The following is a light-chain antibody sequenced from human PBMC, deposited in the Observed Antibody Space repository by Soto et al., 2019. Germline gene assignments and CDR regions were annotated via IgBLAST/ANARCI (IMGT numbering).Light chain of an antibody. V-gene: IGKV2-28*01. CDR3: QQYYSWPRGT. CDR1: QSLLHSNGYNF. Sequence: EIVMTQSPLSLPVTPGEAASISCRCSQSLLHSNGYNFLDWYLQKPGQSPQILINLGSNRSSGVPDRFSGSGSGTEFTLTISSLQSADFGVYYCQQYYSWPRGTSGQGTKVDI. J-gene: IGKJ1*01. CDR2: LGS.